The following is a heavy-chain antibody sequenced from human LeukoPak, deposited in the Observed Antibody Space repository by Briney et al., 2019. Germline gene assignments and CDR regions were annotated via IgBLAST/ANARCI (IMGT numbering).Heavy chain of an antibody. CDR1: GYTFTGYY. CDR2: INPNSGGT. CDR3: AGEGREFGPHKLAGFDY. Sequence: GASVKVSCKTSGYTFTGYYMHWVRQAPGQGLEWMGWINPNSGGTNYAQNFQGRVTMTRDTSITTAYMELNGLRSDDTAVYYCAGEGREFGPHKLAGFDYWGQGTLVTVSS. D-gene: IGHD3-10*01. J-gene: IGHJ4*02. V-gene: IGHV1-2*02.